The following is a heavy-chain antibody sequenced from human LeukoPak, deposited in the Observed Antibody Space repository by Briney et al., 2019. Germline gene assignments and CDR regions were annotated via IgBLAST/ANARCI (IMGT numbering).Heavy chain of an antibody. Sequence: PGGSLRLSCVAPKIIFSGYGIHWVRQAPGKGLEWVAFIRYDGTNKYYTDSVKGRFTISRDNSKNTLYLQMNSLRDDDTAVYYCAKVGSGWYGVDYWGQGTLVTVSS. J-gene: IGHJ4*02. CDR2: IRYDGTNK. V-gene: IGHV3-30*02. CDR3: AKVGSGWYGVDY. D-gene: IGHD6-19*01. CDR1: KIIFSGYG.